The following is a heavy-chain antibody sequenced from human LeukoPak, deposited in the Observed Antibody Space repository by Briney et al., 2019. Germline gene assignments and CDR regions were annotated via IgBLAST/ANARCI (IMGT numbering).Heavy chain of an antibody. CDR3: ARARAAAAKY. CDR1: GFTFSSYS. D-gene: IGHD6-13*01. J-gene: IGHJ4*02. V-gene: IGHV3-21*01. CDR2: TSSSSSYI. Sequence: GGSLRLSCAASGFTFSSYSMNWVRQAPGKGLEWVSSTSSSSSYIYYADSVKGRFTISRDDAKNSLYLQMNSLRAEDTAVYYCARARAAAAKYWGQGTLVTVSS.